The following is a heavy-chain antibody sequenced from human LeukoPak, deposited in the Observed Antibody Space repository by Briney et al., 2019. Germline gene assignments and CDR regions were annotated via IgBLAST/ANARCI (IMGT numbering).Heavy chain of an antibody. CDR1: GFTFNRYA. D-gene: IGHD3-22*01. CDR2: ISGSGDST. J-gene: IGHJ4*02. Sequence: GASLRLSCAASGFTFNRYAMTWVRQAPGKGLEWVSAISGSGDSTYYADSVKGRFTISRDNSKNTLYLQMNSLRVEDTAVYYCAKPRDPGGYDGYYFDYWGQGTLVTVFS. V-gene: IGHV3-23*01. CDR3: AKPRDPGGYDGYYFDY.